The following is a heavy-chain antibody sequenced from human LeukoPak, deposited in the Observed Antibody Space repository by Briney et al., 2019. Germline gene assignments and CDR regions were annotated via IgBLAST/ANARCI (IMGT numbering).Heavy chain of an antibody. CDR1: GYTLSNYD. J-gene: IGHJ4*02. Sequence: ASVKVSCKASGYTLSNYDINWVRQATGQGLEWLGWINPKSGRTGYAQKFQDRITITRNTSISTAYMELSSLGSEDTAVYFCARKTPSRFFDYWGQGTLVTVSS. CDR2: INPKSGRT. V-gene: IGHV1-8*01. CDR3: ARKTPSRFFDY. D-gene: IGHD4-23*01.